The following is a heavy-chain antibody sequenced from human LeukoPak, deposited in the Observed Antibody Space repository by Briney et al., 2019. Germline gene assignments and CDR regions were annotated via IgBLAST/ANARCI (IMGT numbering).Heavy chain of an antibody. CDR3: ARDHSSGPIYYFDY. J-gene: IGHJ4*02. V-gene: IGHV4-34*01. Sequence: PSETLSLTCAVYGGSFSGYYWSWIRQPPGKGLEWIGEINHSGSTNYNPSLKSRVTISVDTSKNQFSLKLSSVTAADTAVYYCARDHSSGPIYYFDYWGQGTLVTVSS. CDR1: GGSFSGYY. CDR2: INHSGST. D-gene: IGHD6-19*01.